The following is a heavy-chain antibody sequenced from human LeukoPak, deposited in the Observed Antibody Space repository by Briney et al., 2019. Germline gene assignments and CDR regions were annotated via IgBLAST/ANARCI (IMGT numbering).Heavy chain of an antibody. D-gene: IGHD6-19*01. Sequence: PGRSLRLSCAASGFTFSSYGMHWVRQAPGKGLEWVALIWNDGSDMSYADSVKGRFTISRDNSKNTLDLQMNSLRAEDTAVYYCARYSSDWGTPDYWGQGTLVTVSS. CDR2: IWNDGSDM. CDR3: ARYSSDWGTPDY. V-gene: IGHV3-33*01. CDR1: GFTFSSYG. J-gene: IGHJ4*02.